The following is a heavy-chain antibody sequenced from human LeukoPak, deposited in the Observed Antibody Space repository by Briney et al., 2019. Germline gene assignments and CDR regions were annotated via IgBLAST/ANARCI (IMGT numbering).Heavy chain of an antibody. D-gene: IGHD5-18*01. V-gene: IGHV3-21*01. J-gene: IGHJ4*02. CDR1: GFTFSSYS. CDR3: ARHLSGVTGYTYGRGIDY. CDR2: ISSSSGYI. Sequence: GGSLRLSCAASGFTFSSYSMNWVRQAPGQGLEWVSSISSSSGYIWYVDSVKGRFTISRDNAKTSLYLQINSLRAEDTAVYYCARHLSGVTGYTYGRGIDYWGQGTLVTVSS.